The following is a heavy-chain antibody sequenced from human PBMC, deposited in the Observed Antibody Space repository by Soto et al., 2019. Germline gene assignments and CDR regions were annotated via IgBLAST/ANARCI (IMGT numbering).Heavy chain of an antibody. CDR3: ARGGAWELPWDDAFDI. CDR1: GYTFTGYY. J-gene: IGHJ3*02. V-gene: IGHV1-2*04. Sequence: GASVKVSCKASGYTFTGYYMHWVRQAPGQGLEWMGWINPKSGGTNYAQKFQGWVTMTRDTSISTAYMELSRLRSDDTALYYCARGGAWELPWDDAFDIWGQGTMVTVSS. CDR2: INPKSGGT. D-gene: IGHD1-26*01.